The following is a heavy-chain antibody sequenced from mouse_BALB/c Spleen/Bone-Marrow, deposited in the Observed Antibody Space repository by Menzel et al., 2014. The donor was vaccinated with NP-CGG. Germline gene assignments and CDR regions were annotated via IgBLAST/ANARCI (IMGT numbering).Heavy chain of an antibody. D-gene: IGHD4-1*01. Sequence: VQLQQSGPELEKPGASVKMSCKASGYTFSSYIMHWVKQKPGQGLEWIGYINPYNDGTNYNEKFKGKATLTSDKSSSTAYMELSSLTSEDSAVYYCAAGRDFFDYWGQGTTRTVSS. CDR1: GYTFSSYI. J-gene: IGHJ2*01. V-gene: IGHV1-14*01. CDR3: AAGRDFFDY. CDR2: INPYNDGT.